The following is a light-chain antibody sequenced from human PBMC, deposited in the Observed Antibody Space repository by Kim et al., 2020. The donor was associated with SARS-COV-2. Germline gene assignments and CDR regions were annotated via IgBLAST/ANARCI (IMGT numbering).Light chain of an antibody. J-gene: IGKJ5*01. V-gene: IGKV3-11*01. CDR1: ESVRRH. CDR3: QHRADWPVS. Sequence: EIVLTQSPGTLSLSPGERATLSCRATESVRRHLAWYQQKPGQAPRLLIHDVSNRATGIPARFSGSGSGKDFTLTISSLEPEDFAVYYCQHRADWPVSFGQGTRLEIK. CDR2: DVS.